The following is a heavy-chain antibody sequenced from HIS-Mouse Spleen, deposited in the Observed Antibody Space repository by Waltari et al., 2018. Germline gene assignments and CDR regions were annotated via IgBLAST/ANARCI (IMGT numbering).Heavy chain of an antibody. J-gene: IGHJ4*02. D-gene: IGHD6-13*01. Sequence: EVQLVESGGGLVQPGRSLILSCAACGFTFDDYAMHWVRQAPGKGLEWVSGISWNSGSIGYADSVKGRFTISRDNAKNSLYLQMNSLRAEDTALYYCAKDRSSSWYYFDYWGQGTLVTVSS. CDR3: AKDRSSSWYYFDY. CDR2: ISWNSGSI. CDR1: GFTFDDYA. V-gene: IGHV3-9*01.